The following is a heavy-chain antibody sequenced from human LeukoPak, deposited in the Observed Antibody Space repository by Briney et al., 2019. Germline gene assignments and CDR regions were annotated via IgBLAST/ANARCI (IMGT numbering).Heavy chain of an antibody. CDR2: IYYSGST. D-gene: IGHD3-10*01. Sequence: SETLSLTCTVSGGSISSSSYYWGWIRQPPGKGLEWIGSIYYSGSTYYNPSLKSRVTISVDTSKNQFSLKLSSVTAADTAVYYCAGWSTMVRGVANPDNFDYWGQGTLVTVSS. V-gene: IGHV4-39*01. CDR3: AGWSTMVRGVANPDNFDY. J-gene: IGHJ4*02. CDR1: GGSISSSSYY.